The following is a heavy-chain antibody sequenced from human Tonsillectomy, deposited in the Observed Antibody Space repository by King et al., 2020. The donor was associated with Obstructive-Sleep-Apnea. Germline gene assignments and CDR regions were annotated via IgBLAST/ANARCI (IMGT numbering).Heavy chain of an antibody. CDR1: VCTFISYA. V-gene: IGHV3-23*04. CDR3: AKSDEAGDCYSCGRAFDI. J-gene: IGHJ3*02. D-gene: IGHD2-21*02. Sequence: VQLVESGGGLVQPGGSLRLSCAASVCTFISYAMSWVRQAPGKGLEWVSAISGSGGSTYYADSVKGRFTISRDNSKNTLYLQMNSLRAEDTAVYYCAKSDEAGDCYSCGRAFDIWGQGTMVTVSS. CDR2: ISGSGGST.